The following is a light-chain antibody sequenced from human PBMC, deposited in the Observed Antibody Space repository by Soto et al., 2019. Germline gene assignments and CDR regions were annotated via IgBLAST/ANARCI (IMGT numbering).Light chain of an antibody. CDR2: AAS. CDR1: QSVSSN. J-gene: IGKJ5*01. V-gene: IGKV3-20*01. Sequence: EFVLTHSPGTLSLSPGEIATLSCRASQSVSSNLAWYQQKPGQAPRLLIYAASSRATGIPDRFSGSGSGTDFTLTISRLEPEDFAVHYCQQYGSSPPITFGHGTRLEIK. CDR3: QQYGSSPPIT.